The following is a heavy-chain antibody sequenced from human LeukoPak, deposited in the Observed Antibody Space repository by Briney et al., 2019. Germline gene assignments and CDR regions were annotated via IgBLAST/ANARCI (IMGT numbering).Heavy chain of an antibody. D-gene: IGHD1-26*01. CDR3: ARDLFSGSYQEDF. CDR1: GFTLSSYW. V-gene: IGHV3-7*01. Sequence: GGSLSLSCAASGFTLSSYWMSWVRQAPGKGLEWVANIKYDGSGKYYADSVKGRFTISRDDAKNSLYLEMNRLRVEDTAVYYCARDLFSGSYQEDFWGQGTLVTVSS. J-gene: IGHJ4*02. CDR2: IKYDGSGK.